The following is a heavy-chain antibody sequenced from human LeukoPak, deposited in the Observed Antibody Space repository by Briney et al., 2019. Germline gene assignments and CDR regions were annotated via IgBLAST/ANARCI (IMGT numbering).Heavy chain of an antibody. J-gene: IGHJ4*02. CDR2: ISRNSASI. D-gene: IGHD3-10*01. CDR3: AKGGAGSGSYSTGNYFDY. Sequence: PGRSLRLSCAASGFTFDDYAMHWVRQAPGKGLEWVSGISRNSASIGYADSVKGRFTISRDSAKNSLYLQMNSLRAEDTALYYCAKGGAGSGSYSTGNYFDYWGQGTLVTVSS. CDR1: GFTFDDYA. V-gene: IGHV3-9*01.